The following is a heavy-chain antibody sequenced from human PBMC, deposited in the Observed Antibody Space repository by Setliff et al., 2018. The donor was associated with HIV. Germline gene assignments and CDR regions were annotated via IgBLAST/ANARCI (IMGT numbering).Heavy chain of an antibody. Sequence: GGSLRLSCAASGFTFSNAWMNWVRQAPGKGLEWVGRIKSKTDGGTTDYAASVKGRFTISRDDSKNTLYLQMNSLKTEDTAVYYCGRVGGAAEPYYYFMDVWGKGTTVTVSS. J-gene: IGHJ6*03. CDR3: GRVGGAAEPYYYFMDV. V-gene: IGHV3-15*07. D-gene: IGHD2-15*01. CDR2: IKSKTDGGTT. CDR1: GFTFSNAW.